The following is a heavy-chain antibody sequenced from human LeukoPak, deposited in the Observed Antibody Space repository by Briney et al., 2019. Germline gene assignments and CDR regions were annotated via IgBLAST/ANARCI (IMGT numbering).Heavy chain of an antibody. CDR2: IYSGGST. Sequence: GGPLRLSCAASGFTVSSNYMSWVRQAPGKGLEWVSVIYSGGSTYYADSVKGRFTISRDNSKNTLYLQMNSLRAEDTAVYYCARLSSSWFTQDTYFDYWGQGTLVTVSS. CDR1: GFTVSSNY. J-gene: IGHJ4*02. D-gene: IGHD6-13*01. V-gene: IGHV3-53*01. CDR3: ARLSSSWFTQDTYFDY.